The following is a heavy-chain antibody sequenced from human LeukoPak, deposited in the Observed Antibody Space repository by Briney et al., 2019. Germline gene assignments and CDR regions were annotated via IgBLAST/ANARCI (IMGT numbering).Heavy chain of an antibody. Sequence: SETLSLTCTVSGGSISSGDYYWSWIRQPPGKGQEWIGYIYYSGSTYYNPSLKSRVTISVDTSKNQFSLKLSSVTAADTAVYYCASRYYDILTGYPWGPGTLVTVSS. V-gene: IGHV4-30-4*08. CDR2: IYYSGST. D-gene: IGHD3-9*01. J-gene: IGHJ5*02. CDR3: ASRYYDILTGYP. CDR1: GGSISSGDYY.